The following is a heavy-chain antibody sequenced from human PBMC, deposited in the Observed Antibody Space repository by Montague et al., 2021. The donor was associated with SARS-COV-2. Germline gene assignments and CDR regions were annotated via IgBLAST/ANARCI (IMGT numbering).Heavy chain of an antibody. CDR3: ARGVVAAPPAVDY. J-gene: IGHJ4*02. CDR2: ISAGGGA. V-gene: IGHV4-4*07. D-gene: IGHD2-15*01. Sequence: SETLSLTCTVSGDSITYFYWNWIRQPAGNGLEWIGRISAGGGANYNPSLKSRVTMSMDTSKRQLSLKLNSVTAEDTAVYYRARGVVAAPPAVDYWGRGTLVTVSS. CDR1: GDSITYFY.